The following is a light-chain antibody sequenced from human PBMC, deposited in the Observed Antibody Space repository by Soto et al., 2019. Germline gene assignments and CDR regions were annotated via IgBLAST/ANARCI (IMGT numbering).Light chain of an antibody. CDR2: GAS. J-gene: IGKJ3*01. CDR3: QQYGSSRFT. Sequence: EIVLTQSPGTLSLSPGERATLSCRASQSISSSYLAWYQQKPGQAPRLLVYGASSRATGIPYRFSGSGSGTDFTLTMSRLEPDDVAVYYCQQYGSSRFTFGPGTKVDIK. CDR1: QSISSSY. V-gene: IGKV3-20*01.